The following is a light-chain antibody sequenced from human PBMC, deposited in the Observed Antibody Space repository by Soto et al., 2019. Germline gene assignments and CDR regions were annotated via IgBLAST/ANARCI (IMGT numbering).Light chain of an antibody. V-gene: IGKV1-5*03. CDR3: QQYSTYPYI. CDR1: QSINRW. J-gene: IGKJ2*01. CDR2: KAS. Sequence: STLSASVGDRVTITCRASQSINRWLAWYQQKPGKAPKLLIYKASTLESGVPSRFSGGGLGTEFSLNITSLQPDDFATYYCQQYSTYPYIFGQGTKVGIK.